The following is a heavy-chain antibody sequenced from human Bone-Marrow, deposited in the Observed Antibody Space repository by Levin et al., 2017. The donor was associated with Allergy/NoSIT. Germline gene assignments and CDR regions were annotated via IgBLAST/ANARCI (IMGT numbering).Heavy chain of an antibody. CDR2: IYHSGST. Sequence: SQTLSLTCTVSGGSISSYYWTWLRQAPGKGLEWVGYIYHSGSTNYNPSLKSRVTISVDTSKNQFSLNLRSVTAADTAVYYCARKNYYDGSGYYDYWGQGTLVTVSS. CDR3: ARKNYYDGSGYYDY. CDR1: GGSISSYY. V-gene: IGHV4-59*01. D-gene: IGHD3-22*01. J-gene: IGHJ4*02.